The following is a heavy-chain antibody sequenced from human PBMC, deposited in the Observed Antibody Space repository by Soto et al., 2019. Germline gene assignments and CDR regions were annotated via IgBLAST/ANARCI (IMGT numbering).Heavy chain of an antibody. Sequence: SETLSLTCAVSGFSISSGHYWGWMRQPPGKGLEWIGSTHHSGSTYYSTSLKSRVTISVDTSKNEGSLKLSSVTAADTAVYYCATHFYGAYVVDGWGHGTLVTVSS. CDR3: ATHFYGAYVVDG. J-gene: IGHJ4*01. V-gene: IGHV4-38-2*01. CDR1: GFSISSGHY. CDR2: THHSGST. D-gene: IGHD4-17*01.